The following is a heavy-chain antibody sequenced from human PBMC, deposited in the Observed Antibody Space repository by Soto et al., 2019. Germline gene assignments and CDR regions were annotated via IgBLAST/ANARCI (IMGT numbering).Heavy chain of an antibody. J-gene: IGHJ4*02. Sequence: GGSLRLSCVASGFTFSSYWMSWVRQAPGKGLEWVANIKQDGSEKYYVDSVKGRFTISRDNAKNSLYLQMNSLRAEDTAVYYCARDSPTVTTSYDYWGQGTLVTVSS. CDR1: GFTFSSYW. D-gene: IGHD4-4*01. CDR2: IKQDGSEK. V-gene: IGHV3-7*01. CDR3: ARDSPTVTTSYDY.